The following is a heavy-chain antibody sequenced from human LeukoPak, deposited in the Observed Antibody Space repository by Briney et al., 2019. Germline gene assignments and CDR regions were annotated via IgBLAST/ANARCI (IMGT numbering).Heavy chain of an antibody. CDR3: ARASYYYDSSGYYYYYMDV. Sequence: PSETLSLTCTVSGGSISSSSYYWGWIRQPPGKGLEWIGSIYYSGSTYYNPSLKSRVTISVDTSKNQFSLKLSSATAADTAVYYCARASYYYDSSGYYYYYMDVWGKGTTVTVSS. CDR2: IYYSGST. CDR1: GGSISSSSYY. D-gene: IGHD3-22*01. V-gene: IGHV4-39*07. J-gene: IGHJ6*03.